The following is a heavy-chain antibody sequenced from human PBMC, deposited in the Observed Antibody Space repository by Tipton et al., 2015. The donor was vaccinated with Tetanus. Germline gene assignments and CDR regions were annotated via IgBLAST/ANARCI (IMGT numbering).Heavy chain of an antibody. Sequence: GLVKPSETLSLTCTVSGVSVTTYHWSWIRQPPGKGLEWIGYITDTGRTNYSPSLRNRLTISIDTSKTHFSLRLDSVTAADTAVYYCATDRRGPGEVRGLDNWGQGTLVTVSS. D-gene: IGHD3-10*01. CDR3: ATDRRGPGEVRGLDN. V-gene: IGHV4-59*02. CDR1: GVSVTTYH. J-gene: IGHJ4*02. CDR2: ITDTGRT.